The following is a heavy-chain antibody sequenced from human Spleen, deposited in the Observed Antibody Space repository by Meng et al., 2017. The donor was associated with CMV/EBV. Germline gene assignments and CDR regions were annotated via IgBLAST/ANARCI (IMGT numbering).Heavy chain of an antibody. CDR2: IYYSGST. V-gene: IGHV4-39*07. J-gene: IGHJ4*02. CDR3: ARWPRITMVRGAYFDY. Sequence: EAGPLLCKHSETSFLPWTGFGVSFGSRRYSCGWFRQPSGKVLAWIGSIYYSGSTSYNPTLKSRVTISVDTSKNQFSLKLSFLSDVDTVVYYCARWPRITMVRGAYFDYWGQGTLVTVSS. CDR1: GVSFGSRRYS. D-gene: IGHD3-10*01.